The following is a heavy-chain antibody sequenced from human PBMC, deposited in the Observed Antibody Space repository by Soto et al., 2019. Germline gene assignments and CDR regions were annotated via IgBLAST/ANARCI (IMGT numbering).Heavy chain of an antibody. V-gene: IGHV5-51*01. CDR1: GYSFTSYW. Sequence: GESLKISCKGSGYSFTSYWIGWVRQMPGKGLEWMGIIYPGDSDTRYSPSFQGQVTISADKSISTAYLQWSSLKASDTAMYYCARKGGRSSFKRYYYDSSGYYYDAKATPDAFDIWGQGTMVTVSS. D-gene: IGHD3-22*01. CDR2: IYPGDSDT. J-gene: IGHJ3*02. CDR3: ARKGGRSSFKRYYYDSSGYYYDAKATPDAFDI.